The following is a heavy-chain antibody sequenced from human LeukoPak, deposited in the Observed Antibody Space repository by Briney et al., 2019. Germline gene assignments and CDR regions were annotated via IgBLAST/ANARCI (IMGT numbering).Heavy chain of an antibody. Sequence: PGGSLRLSSAASGFTVSSNYMSWVRQAPGKGLEWVSVIYSGGSTYYADSVKGRFTISRDNSKNTLYLQMNSLRAEDTAVYYCARDQSFAHGMDVWGQGTTVTVSS. J-gene: IGHJ6*02. V-gene: IGHV3-53*01. D-gene: IGHD3-3*01. CDR2: IYSGGST. CDR1: GFTVSSNY. CDR3: ARDQSFAHGMDV.